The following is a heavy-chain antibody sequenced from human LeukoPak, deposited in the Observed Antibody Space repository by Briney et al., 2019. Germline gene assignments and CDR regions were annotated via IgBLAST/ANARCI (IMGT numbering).Heavy chain of an antibody. CDR1: GGSISSYY. V-gene: IGHV4-59*01. CDR3: ARDTGYSYGYSYYYYYGMDG. Sequence: SETLSLTCTVSGGSISSYYWSWIRQPPGKGLEWIGYIYYSGSTNYNPSLKSRVTISVDTSKNQFSLKLSSVTAADTAVYYCARDTGYSYGYSYYYYYGMDGWGQGRTVAVCS. D-gene: IGHD5-18*01. CDR2: IYYSGST. J-gene: IGHJ6*01.